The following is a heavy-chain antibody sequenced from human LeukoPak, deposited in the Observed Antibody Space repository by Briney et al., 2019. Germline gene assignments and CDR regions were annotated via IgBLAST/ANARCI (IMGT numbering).Heavy chain of an antibody. Sequence: SETLSLTCSVSGYSISSGYYWGWIRQPPGKGLEWIGSIYHSGSTYYNPSLKSRVTMSVDTSRNQFSLKLSSVTAADTAVYYCARPPGGGERTFDIWGQGTMVTVSS. V-gene: IGHV4-38-2*01. CDR1: GYSISSGYY. J-gene: IGHJ3*02. D-gene: IGHD3-10*01. CDR2: IYHSGST. CDR3: ARPPGGGERTFDI.